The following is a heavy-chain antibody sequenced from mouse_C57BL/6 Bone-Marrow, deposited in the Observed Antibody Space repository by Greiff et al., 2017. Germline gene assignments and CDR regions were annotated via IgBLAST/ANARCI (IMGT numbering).Heavy chain of an antibody. CDR1: GFTFSSYA. J-gene: IGHJ2*01. V-gene: IGHV5-4*01. CDR3: AREGYGSSLAFDY. CDR2: ISDGGSYT. D-gene: IGHD1-1*01. Sequence: EVMLVESGGGLVKPGGSLKLSCAASGFTFSSYAMSWVRQTPEKRLEWVATISDGGSYTYYPDNVKGRFTISRDNAKNNLYLQMSHLKSEDTAMYYCAREGYGSSLAFDYWGQGTTLTVSS.